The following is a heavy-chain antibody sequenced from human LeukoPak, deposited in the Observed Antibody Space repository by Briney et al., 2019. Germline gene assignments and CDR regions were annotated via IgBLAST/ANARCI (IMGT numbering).Heavy chain of an antibody. D-gene: IGHD4-17*01. CDR3: ATTTVTPYYYYYGMDV. Sequence: SETQSLTCTVSGGSISSYYWSWIRQPPGKGLEWIGYIYYSGSTNYNPSLKSRVTISVDTSKNQFSLKLSSVTAADTAVYYCATTTVTPYYYYYGMDVWGQGTTVTVSS. V-gene: IGHV4-59*08. J-gene: IGHJ6*02. CDR2: IYYSGST. CDR1: GGSISSYY.